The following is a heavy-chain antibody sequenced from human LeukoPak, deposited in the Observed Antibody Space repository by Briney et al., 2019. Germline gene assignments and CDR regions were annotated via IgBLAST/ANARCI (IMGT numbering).Heavy chain of an antibody. Sequence: PGGSLRLSCAASGFTFSCYAMSWVRQAPGKGLEWVSGISGSGGSTYYVDPVKGRFTISRDNSKHTLYLQMNSLRAEDTAIYYCAKDLYNSRGYYFDYWGQGTLVTVSS. CDR1: GFTFSCYA. V-gene: IGHV3-23*01. D-gene: IGHD3-22*01. CDR2: ISGSGGST. CDR3: AKDLYNSRGYYFDY. J-gene: IGHJ4*02.